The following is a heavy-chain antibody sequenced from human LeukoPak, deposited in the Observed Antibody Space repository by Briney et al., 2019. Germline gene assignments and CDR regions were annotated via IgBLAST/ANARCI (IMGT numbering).Heavy chain of an antibody. J-gene: IGHJ5*02. D-gene: IGHD3-3*01. CDR3: ARDAVDYDFWSGSQTYNWFDP. Sequence: GGSLRLSCAASGFTFSSYSMNWVRQAPGKGLEWASYISSSSSTIYYADSVKGRFTISRDNAKNSLYLQMNSLRAEDTAVYYCARDAVDYDFWSGSQTYNWFDPWGQGTLVTVSS. V-gene: IGHV3-48*01. CDR2: ISSSSSTI. CDR1: GFTFSSYS.